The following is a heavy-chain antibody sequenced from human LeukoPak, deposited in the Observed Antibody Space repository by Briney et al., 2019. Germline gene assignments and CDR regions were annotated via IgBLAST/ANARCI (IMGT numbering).Heavy chain of an antibody. CDR2: ISSSSSTM. CDR1: GFTFSTYS. CDR3: AKGAYSSSSADFDY. V-gene: IGHV3-48*01. Sequence: PGGSLRLSCAASGFTFSTYSMNWVRQAPGKGLEWVSYISSSSSTMYYADSVKGRSTISRDNAKNSLYLQMNSLRAEDTAVYYCAKGAYSSSSADFDYWGQGTLVTVSS. D-gene: IGHD6-6*01. J-gene: IGHJ4*02.